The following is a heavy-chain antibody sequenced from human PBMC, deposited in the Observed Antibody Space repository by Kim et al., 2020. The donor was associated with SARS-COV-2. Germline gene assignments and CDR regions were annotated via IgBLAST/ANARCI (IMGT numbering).Heavy chain of an antibody. CDR2: IWFDGSNK. Sequence: GGSLRLSCKASGFTFSSHGMHWVRQAPGKGLDWVAAIWFDGSNKYYADSVKGRFTISRDNSKNTLYLQMNSLRAEDTAVYFCAREDSGGYCVDHWGQGSLVTVSS. CDR3: AREDSGGYCVDH. J-gene: IGHJ4*02. V-gene: IGHV3-33*01. CDR1: GFTFSSHG. D-gene: IGHD3-22*01.